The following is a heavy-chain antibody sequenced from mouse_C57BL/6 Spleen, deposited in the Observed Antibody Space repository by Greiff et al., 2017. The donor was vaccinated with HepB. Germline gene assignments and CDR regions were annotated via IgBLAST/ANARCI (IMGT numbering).Heavy chain of an antibody. CDR1: GYTFTSYT. V-gene: IGHV1-4*01. Sequence: VQLQQSGAELARPGASVKMSCKASGYTFTSYTMHWVKQRPGQGLEWIGYINPSSGYTKYNQKFKDKATLTADKSSSTAYMQLSSLTSEDAAVYYCASNSYAMDYWGQGTSVTVSS. J-gene: IGHJ4*01. CDR3: ASNSYAMDY. D-gene: IGHD1-3*01. CDR2: INPSSGYT.